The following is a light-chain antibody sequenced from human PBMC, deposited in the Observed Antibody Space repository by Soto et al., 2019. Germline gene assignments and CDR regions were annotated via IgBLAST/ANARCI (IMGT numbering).Light chain of an antibody. J-gene: IGKJ1*01. CDR1: QSVASN. V-gene: IGKV3-15*01. CDR3: QQYNNWGT. Sequence: EIVMTQSPATLSVSPGERATPSCGASQSVASNLPGYQQKPARAPSLLIYGASTRPTGIPARFSGSGSGTEFTLTISSLQSEDFAVYYCQQYNNWGTFGQGTKVEIK. CDR2: GAS.